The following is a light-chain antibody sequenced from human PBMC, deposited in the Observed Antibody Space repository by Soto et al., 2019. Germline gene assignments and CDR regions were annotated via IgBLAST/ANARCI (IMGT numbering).Light chain of an antibody. V-gene: IGKV1-5*01. CDR2: DAS. J-gene: IGKJ5*01. CDR1: QSISSW. CDR3: QQYNSYSLIT. Sequence: DIQMTRSPSTLSASVGDRVTITCRASQSISSWLAWYQQKPGKAPKLLIYDASSLESGVPSRFSGSGSGTEFTLPINSLQPDDFAAYYCQQYNSYSLITFGQGTRLEIK.